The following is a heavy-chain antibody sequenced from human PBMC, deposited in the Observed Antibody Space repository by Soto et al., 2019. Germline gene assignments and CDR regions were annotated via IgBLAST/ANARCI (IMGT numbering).Heavy chain of an antibody. CDR2: ISSSSSYI. J-gene: IGHJ6*02. CDR3: ARPLTGTTRRYYGMDV. CDR1: GFTFSSYS. V-gene: IGHV3-21*01. D-gene: IGHD1-7*01. Sequence: EVQLVESGGGLVKPGGSLRLSCAASGFTFSSYSMNWVRQAPGKGLEWVSSISSSSSYIYYADSVKGRFTISRDNAKNSLYLQMNSLRAEDTAVYYCARPLTGTTRRYYGMDVWGQGTTVTVSS.